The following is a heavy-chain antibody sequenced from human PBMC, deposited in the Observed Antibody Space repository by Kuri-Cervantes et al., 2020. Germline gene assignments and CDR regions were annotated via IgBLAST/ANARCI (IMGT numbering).Heavy chain of an antibody. Sequence: ASVKVSCKASGYTFTSYAMHWVRQAPGQRLEWMGWINAGNGNTTYSQKFQGRVTITRDTSASTAYMELSSLRSEDTAVYYCASARMVRGVIRGELFDYWGQGTLVTVSS. J-gene: IGHJ4*02. CDR1: GYTFTSYA. V-gene: IGHV1-3*01. D-gene: IGHD3-10*01. CDR3: ASARMVRGVIRGELFDY. CDR2: INAGNGNT.